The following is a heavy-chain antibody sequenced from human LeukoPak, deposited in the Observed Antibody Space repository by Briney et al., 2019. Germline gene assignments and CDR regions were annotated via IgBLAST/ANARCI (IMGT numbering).Heavy chain of an antibody. CDR3: AGVLDYYGSGSYYYFDY. V-gene: IGHV1-69*01. CDR2: IIPIFGTA. J-gene: IGHJ4*02. CDR1: GGTFSSYA. D-gene: IGHD3-10*01. Sequence: SVKVSCKASGGTFSSYAISWVRQAPGQGLEWMGGIIPIFGTANYAQKFQGRVTITADESTSTAYMELSSLRSEDTAVYYCAGVLDYYGSGSYYYFDYWGQGTLVTVSS.